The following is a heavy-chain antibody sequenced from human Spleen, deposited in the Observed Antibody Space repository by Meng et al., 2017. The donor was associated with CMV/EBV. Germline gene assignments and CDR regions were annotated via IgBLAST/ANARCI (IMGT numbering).Heavy chain of an antibody. V-gene: IGHV5-51*01. J-gene: IGHJ4*02. Sequence: KVSCKGSGYSFTSYWIGWVRQMPGKGLEWMGIMYPRDSDTTYSPSFQGQVTISADKSISTAYLQWSSLKASDTAMYYCARRYCSGGSCYFSYFDYWGQGTLVTVSS. CDR1: GYSFTSYW. CDR3: ARRYCSGGSCYFSYFDY. CDR2: MYPRDSDT. D-gene: IGHD2-15*01.